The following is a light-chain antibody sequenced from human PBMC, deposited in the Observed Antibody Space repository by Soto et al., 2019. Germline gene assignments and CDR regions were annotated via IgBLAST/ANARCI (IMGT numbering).Light chain of an antibody. Sequence: EIVLTQSPGTLSLSPGERATLSCRASQSVRNNYLAWYQQKPGQAPRLLIYGASNRATGIPDRFSGSGSGTDFTLIISRLEPEDFAVYYCQQYGSSCTFGQGTKVEIK. CDR2: GAS. V-gene: IGKV3-20*01. CDR1: QSVRNNY. J-gene: IGKJ1*01. CDR3: QQYGSSCT.